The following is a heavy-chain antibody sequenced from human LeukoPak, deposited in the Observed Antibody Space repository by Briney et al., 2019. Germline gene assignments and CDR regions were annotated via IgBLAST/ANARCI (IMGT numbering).Heavy chain of an antibody. D-gene: IGHD3-22*01. CDR2: ISYDGSNK. CDR3: AKGVGYYSNYFDY. V-gene: IGHV3-30*18. CDR1: GFTFSSYA. Sequence: PGGSLRLSCAASGFTFSSYAMSWVRQAPGKGLEWVAVISYDGSNKYYADSVKGRFTISRDNSKNTLYLQMNSLRAEDTAVYYCAKGVGYYSNYFDYWGQGTLVTVSS. J-gene: IGHJ4*02.